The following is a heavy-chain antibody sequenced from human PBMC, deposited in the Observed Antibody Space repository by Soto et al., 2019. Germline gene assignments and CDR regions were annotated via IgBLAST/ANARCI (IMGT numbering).Heavy chain of an antibody. CDR1: GYTFTSYG. D-gene: IGHD2-15*01. Sequence: ASLKVPCKASGYTFTSYGISWVRQAPGQGLAWMGWISAYNGNTNYAQKLQGRVTMTTDTSTSTAYMELRSLRSDDTAVYYCAREGSIVVVVAATHYYYGMDVWGQGTTVSVSS. CDR2: ISAYNGNT. CDR3: AREGSIVVVVAATHYYYGMDV. J-gene: IGHJ6*02. V-gene: IGHV1-18*01.